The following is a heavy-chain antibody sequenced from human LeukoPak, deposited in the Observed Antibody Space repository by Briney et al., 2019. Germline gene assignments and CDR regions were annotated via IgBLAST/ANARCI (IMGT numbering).Heavy chain of an antibody. J-gene: IGHJ5*02. D-gene: IGHD6-13*01. V-gene: IGHV4-39*07. CDR3: AREGSWYYNWFDP. CDR2: INHSGST. Sequence: SETLSLTCTVSGGSISSSSYYWSWIRQPPGKGLEWIGEINHSGSTNYNPSLKSRVTISVDTSKNQFSLKLSSVTAADTAVYYCAREGSWYYNWFDPWGQGTLVTVSS. CDR1: GGSISSSSYY.